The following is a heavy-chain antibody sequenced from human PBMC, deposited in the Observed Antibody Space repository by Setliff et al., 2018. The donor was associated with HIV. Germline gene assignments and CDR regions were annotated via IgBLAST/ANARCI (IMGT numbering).Heavy chain of an antibody. V-gene: IGHV4-31*11. D-gene: IGHD2-15*01. CDR3: ARGKDPGRYFDN. CDR1: GDSITRGGSY. CDR2: IYYSGRT. J-gene: IGHJ4*02. Sequence: PSETLSLTCAVSGDSITRGGSYWSWIRQFAGKGLEWIADIYYSGRTNYNPSLKSRLTVSIDTSKTHLSLKLTSMTAADTAMYFCARGKDPGRYFDNWRQVMLVTVSS.